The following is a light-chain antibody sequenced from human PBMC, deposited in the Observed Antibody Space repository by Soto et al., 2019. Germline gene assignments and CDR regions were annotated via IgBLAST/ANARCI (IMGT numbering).Light chain of an antibody. Sequence: DSQMTQSPSTLSASVGDRVTITCRASQSISSWLAWYQQKPGKAPKLLIYKASSLESGVPSRFSGSGSGTEFPLTFSSLQPDDLATYYCQQYNSYPGTFGQGPKVAIK. CDR2: KAS. V-gene: IGKV1-5*03. J-gene: IGKJ1*01. CDR3: QQYNSYPGT. CDR1: QSISSW.